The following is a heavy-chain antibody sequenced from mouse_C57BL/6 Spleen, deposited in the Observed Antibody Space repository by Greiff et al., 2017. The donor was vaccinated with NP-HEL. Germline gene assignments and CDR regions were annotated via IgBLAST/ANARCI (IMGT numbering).Heavy chain of an antibody. J-gene: IGHJ4*01. CDR2: IRNKVINHAT. CDR1: GFTFSDAW. CDR3: TRRGIYYGKNYAMDY. Sequence: EVKVEESGGGLVQPGGSMKLSCAASGFTFSDAWMYWVRQSPEMGLEWVAAIRNKVINHATYYAESVKVTFTISRDDSKSNVYLQMNSLRAEYTGIYYCTRRGIYYGKNYAMDYWGQGTSVTVSS. D-gene: IGHD2-1*01. V-gene: IGHV6-6*01.